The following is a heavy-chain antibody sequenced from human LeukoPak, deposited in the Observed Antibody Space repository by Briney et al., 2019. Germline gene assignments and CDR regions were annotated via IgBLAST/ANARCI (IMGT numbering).Heavy chain of an antibody. Sequence: GRSLRLSCAASGFTFSSYTTHWVRQAPGKGLEWVAVISYDGSNKYYADSVKGRFTISRDNSKNTLYLQMNSLRAEDTAMYYCARDKYDYGDLPDAFDIWGQGTMVTVSS. J-gene: IGHJ3*02. D-gene: IGHD4-17*01. CDR1: GFTFSSYT. V-gene: IGHV3-30*01. CDR2: ISYDGSNK. CDR3: ARDKYDYGDLPDAFDI.